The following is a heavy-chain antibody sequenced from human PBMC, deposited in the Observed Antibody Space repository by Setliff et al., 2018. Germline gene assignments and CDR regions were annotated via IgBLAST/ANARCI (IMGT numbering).Heavy chain of an antibody. D-gene: IGHD1-26*01. CDR3: AREVGTSTSSDAFDV. CDR2: IIHSGST. J-gene: IGHJ3*01. CDR1: GGSISSGYY. Sequence: SETLSLTCTVSGGSISSGYYWSWIRQPPGKRLEWIGEIIHSGSTNYNPSLKSRVTMSVDTSKNQFSLHLTSVTAADTAVYYCAREVGTSTSSDAFDVWGQGMMVTVSS. V-gene: IGHV4-38-2*02.